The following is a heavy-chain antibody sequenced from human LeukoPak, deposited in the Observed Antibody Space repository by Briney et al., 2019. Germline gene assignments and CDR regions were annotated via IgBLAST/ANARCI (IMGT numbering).Heavy chain of an antibody. D-gene: IGHD6-6*01. CDR1: GFTFNNYI. V-gene: IGHV3-30*02. CDR3: AKDREGQLAPDY. J-gene: IGHJ4*02. CDR2: IRYDGSNK. Sequence: GGSLRLSCEVSGFTFNNYIMHWVRQAPGKGLEWVAFIRYDGSNKYYADSVKGRFTISRDNSKNTLYLQMNSLRAEDTAVYYCAKDREGQLAPDYWGQGTLVTVSS.